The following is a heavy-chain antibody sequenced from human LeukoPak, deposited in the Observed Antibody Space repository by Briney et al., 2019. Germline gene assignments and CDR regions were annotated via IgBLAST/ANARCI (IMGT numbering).Heavy chain of an antibody. D-gene: IGHD6-19*01. CDR1: GGSISSSSYY. J-gene: IGHJ4*02. CDR2: IYYSGST. V-gene: IGHV4-39*01. Sequence: SETLSLTCTVSGGSISSSSYYWGWLRQPPGKGLEWIGNIYYSGSTYYNPSLKSRVTISVDTSRNQFSLKLSSVTAADTAVYYCASLLIAVTDPAGYWGQGTLVTVSS. CDR3: ASLLIAVTDPAGY.